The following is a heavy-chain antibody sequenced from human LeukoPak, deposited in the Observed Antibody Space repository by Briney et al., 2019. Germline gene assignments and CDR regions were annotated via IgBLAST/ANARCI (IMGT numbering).Heavy chain of an antibody. CDR3: ARVSTMVRGVMTFDP. D-gene: IGHD3-10*01. Sequence: GASVKVSCKASGYTFTGYYMHWVRQAPGQGLEWMGRINPNSGGTNYAQKFQGRVTMTRDTSISTAYMELSRLRSDDTAVYYCARVSTMVRGVMTFDPWAGEPWSPSPQ. CDR2: INPNSGGT. J-gene: IGHJ5*02. CDR1: GYTFTGYY. V-gene: IGHV1-2*06.